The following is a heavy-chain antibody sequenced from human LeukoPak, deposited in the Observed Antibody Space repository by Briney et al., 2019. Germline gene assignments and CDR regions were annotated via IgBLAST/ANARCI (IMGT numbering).Heavy chain of an antibody. CDR1: GYTLSTYW. CDR2: IYPGDSDV. CDR3: VTFNDGKDSDFDH. D-gene: IGHD4-23*01. Sequence: GESLKISCKGSGYTLSTYWIGWVRQMPGKGLEWMGVIYPGDSDVRYSPAFEDLVTISADKSISTAYLEWRSLRASDTAMYYCVTFNDGKDSDFDHWGQGTPVTVSS. J-gene: IGHJ4*02. V-gene: IGHV5-51*01.